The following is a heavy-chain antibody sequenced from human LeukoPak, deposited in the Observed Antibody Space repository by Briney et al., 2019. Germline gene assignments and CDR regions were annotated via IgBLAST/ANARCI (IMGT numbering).Heavy chain of an antibody. D-gene: IGHD3-10*01. CDR3: AKLLQVVREVTPFDY. Sequence: GGSLRLSCAASGFTFSSYGMHWVRQAPGKGLEWVAVISYDGSDKYYADSVKGRFTISRDNSKSTLYLQMNSLRAEDTAVYYCAKLLQVVREVTPFDYWGQGTLVTVSS. CDR1: GFTFSSYG. J-gene: IGHJ4*02. CDR2: ISYDGSDK. V-gene: IGHV3-30*18.